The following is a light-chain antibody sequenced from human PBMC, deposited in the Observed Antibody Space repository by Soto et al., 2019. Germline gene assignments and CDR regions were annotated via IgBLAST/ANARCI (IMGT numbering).Light chain of an antibody. Sequence: SYELPQPLSVSVAPGQTARITCGGNNIGTKGVHWYQQKPGQAPVLVVYDNDDRPSGIPERFSGSNSGNTAILTISRVEAGDEADYFCQLWDSSSEFYYVFGTGTKVTVL. CDR1: NIGTKG. V-gene: IGLV3-21*02. J-gene: IGLJ1*01. CDR2: DND. CDR3: QLWDSSSEFYYV.